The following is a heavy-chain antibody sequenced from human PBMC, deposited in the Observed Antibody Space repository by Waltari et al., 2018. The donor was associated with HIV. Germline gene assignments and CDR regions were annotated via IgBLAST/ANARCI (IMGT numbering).Heavy chain of an antibody. D-gene: IGHD2-15*01. CDR1: GFTLRNYD. Sequence: EVQLMESGGDLVQPGGSLRVSCTASGFTLRNYDIQWVRQTPGKARGWVSGLGTAGDTYYSDSVRGRFTISRDNAKNSVYLQMSSLRAEDTAVYYCARAHVSTYCSGGTCNYGMDVWGRGTTVTVSS. V-gene: IGHV3-13*01. CDR3: ARAHVSTYCSGGTCNYGMDV. J-gene: IGHJ6*02. CDR2: LGTAGDT.